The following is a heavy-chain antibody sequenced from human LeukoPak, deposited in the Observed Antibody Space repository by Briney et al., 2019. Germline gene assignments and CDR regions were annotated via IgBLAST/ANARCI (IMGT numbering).Heavy chain of an antibody. CDR2: ISIDGSEE. D-gene: IGHD2-15*01. CDR1: RFIFRNYG. J-gene: IGHJ4*02. Sequence: AGGSLRLSCAASRFIFRNYGMHWVRQAPGKGLEWVAVISIDGSEEYYADSVKGRFTISRDNSKNTLYLQMNSLRGDDTAVYYCARDFDLYCSGGRCYPSHFDYWGQGTLVTVSS. CDR3: ARDFDLYCSGGRCYPSHFDY. V-gene: IGHV3-30*03.